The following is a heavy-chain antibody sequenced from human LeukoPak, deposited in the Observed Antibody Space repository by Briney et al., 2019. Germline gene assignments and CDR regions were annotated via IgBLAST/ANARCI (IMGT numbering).Heavy chain of an antibody. D-gene: IGHD1-14*01. CDR2: LIPSLNIA. J-gene: IGHJ4*02. CDR3: ATGSYYFDF. CDR1: GGTFSSNV. V-gene: IGHV1-69*04. Sequence: AVKVSCKASGGTFSSNVISWVRQAPGQGLEWMGRLIPSLNIANYAQKFQGRLTIIADKSTGTAYMDLTSLRSEDSALYYCATGSYYFDFWGQGTLVTVSS.